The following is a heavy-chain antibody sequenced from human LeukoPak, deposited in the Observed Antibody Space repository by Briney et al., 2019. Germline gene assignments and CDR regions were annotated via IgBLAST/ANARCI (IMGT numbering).Heavy chain of an antibody. J-gene: IGHJ6*02. CDR1: RGSISNYY. CDR2: IYYSGST. Sequence: KSSETLSLTCTVSRGSISNYYWSWIRQPPGKGLEWIGYIYYSGSTNYNPSLKSRVTISVDTSKNQFSLKLSSVTAADTAVYYCAREGRGVSVGMDVWGQGTTVTVSS. V-gene: IGHV4-59*01. D-gene: IGHD2-8*01. CDR3: AREGRGVSVGMDV.